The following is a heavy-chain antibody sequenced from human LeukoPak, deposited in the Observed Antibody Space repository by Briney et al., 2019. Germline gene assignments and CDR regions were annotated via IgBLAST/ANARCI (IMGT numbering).Heavy chain of an antibody. J-gene: IGHJ4*02. V-gene: IGHV3-48*03. D-gene: IGHD2-15*01. CDR3: ARLGYCSAGSCYSLDY. CDR1: GFTFSDYE. Sequence: GGSLRPSCAASGFTFSDYEMNWVRQAPGKGLEWVSYISSSGSTIFYADSMKGRFTTSRDNAKNSLYLQMKSLRAEDTAVYYCARLGYCSAGSCYSLDYWGQGTLVTVSS. CDR2: ISSSGSTI.